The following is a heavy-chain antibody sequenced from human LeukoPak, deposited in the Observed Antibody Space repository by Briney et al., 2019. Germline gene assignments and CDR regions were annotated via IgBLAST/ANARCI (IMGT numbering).Heavy chain of an antibody. CDR3: ARDIYSSSWVWFDP. CDR1: GDSISSYY. Sequence: SETLSLTCTVSGDSISSYYWSWIRQPPGKGLEWIGYIYYSGSTKYNPSLKSRVTISVDTSKNQFSLKLSSVTAADTAVYYCARDIYSSSWVWFDPWGQGTLVTVSS. CDR2: IYYSGST. D-gene: IGHD6-13*01. V-gene: IGHV4-59*01. J-gene: IGHJ5*02.